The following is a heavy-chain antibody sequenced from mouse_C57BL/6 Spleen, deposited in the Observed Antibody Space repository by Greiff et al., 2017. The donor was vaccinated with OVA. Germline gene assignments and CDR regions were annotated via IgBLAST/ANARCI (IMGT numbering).Heavy chain of an antibody. V-gene: IGHV1-22*01. CDR1: GYTFTDYN. J-gene: IGHJ2*01. D-gene: IGHD4-1*01. Sequence: VHVKQSGPELVKPGASVKMSCKASGYTFTDYNMHWVKQSHGKSLEWIGYINPNNGGTSYNQKFKGKATLTVNKSSSTAYMELRSLTSEDSAVYYCAREELGPFDYWGQGTTLTVSS. CDR3: AREELGPFDY. CDR2: INPNNGGT.